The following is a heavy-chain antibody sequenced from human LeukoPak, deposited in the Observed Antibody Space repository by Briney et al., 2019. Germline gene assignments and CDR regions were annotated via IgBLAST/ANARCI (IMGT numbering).Heavy chain of an antibody. J-gene: IGHJ4*02. CDR3: ARDLIAVAGTDY. CDR2: IYHSGST. Sequence: SETLSLTCTVSGYSISSGYYWGWIRQPPGKGLEWIGSIYHSGSTYYNPSLKSRVTISVDTSKNQFSLKLSSVTAADTAVYYCARDLIAVAGTDYWGQGTLVTVSS. CDR1: GYSISSGYY. V-gene: IGHV4-38-2*02. D-gene: IGHD6-19*01.